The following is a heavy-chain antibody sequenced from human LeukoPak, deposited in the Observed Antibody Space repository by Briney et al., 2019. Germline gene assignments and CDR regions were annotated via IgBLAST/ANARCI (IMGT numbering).Heavy chain of an antibody. Sequence: GGSLRLSCAASGFTFSGSAMHWVRQASGKGLEWVGHIRSKDNNYATAYAASVKGRFTISRDDSNNTAYLQMNSLKTEDTAVCYCTRLGRYYFDYWGQGTLVTVSS. CDR2: IRSKDNNYAT. V-gene: IGHV3-73*01. CDR1: GFTFSGSA. CDR3: TRLGRYYFDY. J-gene: IGHJ4*02.